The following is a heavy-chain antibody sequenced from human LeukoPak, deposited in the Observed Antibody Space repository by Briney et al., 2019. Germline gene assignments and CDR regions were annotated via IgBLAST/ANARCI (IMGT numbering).Heavy chain of an antibody. CDR2: IWYDGSNK. CDR3: ALPGSGSYFPFDY. D-gene: IGHD1-26*01. CDR1: GFTFSSYG. Sequence: GGSLRLSCAASGFTFSSYGMHWVRQAPGKGRGWVAVIWYDGSNKYYADSVKGRFTISRDNSKNTLYLQMNSLRAEDTAVYYCALPGSGSYFPFDYWGQGTLVTVSS. J-gene: IGHJ4*02. V-gene: IGHV3-33*01.